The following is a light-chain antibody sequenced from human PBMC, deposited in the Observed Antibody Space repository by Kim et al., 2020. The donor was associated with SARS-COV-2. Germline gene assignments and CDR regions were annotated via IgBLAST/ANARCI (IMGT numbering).Light chain of an antibody. CDR3: ATWDDSLNAWV. V-gene: IGLV1-44*01. Sequence: GQRVTISCSGSNSNIAVNTVNWYQQFPGTAPKLLIYRNNQRPSGVPDRVSGSKSGTSASLAISGLLSEDEADYYCATWDDSLNAWVFGGGTQLTVL. CDR1: NSNIAVNT. CDR2: RNN. J-gene: IGLJ3*02.